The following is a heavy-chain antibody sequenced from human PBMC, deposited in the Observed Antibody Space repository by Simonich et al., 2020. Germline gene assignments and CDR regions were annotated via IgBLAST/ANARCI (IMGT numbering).Heavy chain of an antibody. Sequence: EVQLVESGGGLVKPGGSLRLSCAASGFTFSSYSMNWVRQAPGKGLEWRSSISRSSSYIYYADSVKGRFTISRDNAKNSLYLQMNSLRAEDTAVYYCARGSTENWYFDLWGRGTLVTVSS. CDR2: ISRSSSYI. D-gene: IGHD2-2*01. CDR3: ARGSTENWYFDL. CDR1: GFTFSSYS. J-gene: IGHJ2*01. V-gene: IGHV3-21*01.